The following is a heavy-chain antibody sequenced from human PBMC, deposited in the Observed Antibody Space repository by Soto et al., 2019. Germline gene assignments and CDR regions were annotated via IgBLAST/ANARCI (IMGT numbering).Heavy chain of an antibody. Sequence: SETLSLSCTVSGGSISSYYWSWIRQPTEKRLECSGRIHTSGSTNYMPSLQSRRTMSGDTSKNHCSLMLSSVTAADTAVYYCARNGSMSCYGCVWFDPCGQGTPVT. J-gene: IGHJ5*02. CDR1: GGSISSYY. CDR3: ARNGSMSCYGCVWFDP. D-gene: IGHD2-2*01. V-gene: IGHV4-4*07. CDR2: IHTSGST.